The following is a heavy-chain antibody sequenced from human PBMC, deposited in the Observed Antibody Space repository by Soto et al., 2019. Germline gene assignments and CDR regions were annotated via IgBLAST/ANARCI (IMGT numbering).Heavy chain of an antibody. V-gene: IGHV3-23*01. CDR1: GFTFSSYA. CDR2: ISGSGGST. J-gene: IGHJ4*02. D-gene: IGHD3-9*01. Sequence: GGSLRLSCAASGFTFSSYAMSWVRQAPGKGLEWVSAISGSGGSTYYADSVKGRFTISRDNSKNTLYLQMNSLRAEDTAVYYCAKLLLRYFDWLLDNFDYWGQGTLVTVSS. CDR3: AKLLLRYFDWLLDNFDY.